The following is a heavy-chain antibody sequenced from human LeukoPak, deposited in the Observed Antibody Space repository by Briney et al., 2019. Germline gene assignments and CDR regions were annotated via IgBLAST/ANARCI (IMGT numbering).Heavy chain of an antibody. D-gene: IGHD2-2*01. Sequence: ASVKVSCKASGYTFTSYGISWVRQAPGQGLEWMGWISAYNGNTNYAQKLQGRVTMTTDTPTSTAYMELRSLRSDDTAVYYCARVHRGYCSSTSCHNYYYYMDGWGKGATVTVSS. J-gene: IGHJ6*03. CDR3: ARVHRGYCSSTSCHNYYYYMDG. V-gene: IGHV1-18*01. CDR2: ISAYNGNT. CDR1: GYTFTSYG.